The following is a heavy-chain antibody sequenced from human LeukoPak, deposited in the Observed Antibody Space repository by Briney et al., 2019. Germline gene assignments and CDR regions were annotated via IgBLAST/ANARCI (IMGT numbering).Heavy chain of an antibody. CDR3: ARDNSVRDEAWWFNP. CDR2: IIPIFGTA. Sequence: GASVKVSCKASGGTFSSYAISWVRQAPGQGLEWMGGIIPIFGTANYAQKFQGRVTMTEDTSTDTAYMELSSLRSEDTAVYYCARDNSVRDEAWWFNPWGQGTLVTVSS. CDR1: GGTFSSYA. D-gene: IGHD5-24*01. J-gene: IGHJ5*02. V-gene: IGHV1-69*06.